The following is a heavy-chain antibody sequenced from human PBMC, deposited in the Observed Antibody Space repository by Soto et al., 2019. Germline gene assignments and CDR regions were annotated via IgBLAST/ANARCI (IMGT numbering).Heavy chain of an antibody. D-gene: IGHD5-12*01. CDR1: GFTFSSYS. CDR2: ISSSSSYI. CDR3: AGRRERYSGYAKGD. Sequence: EVQLVESGGGLVKPGGSLRLSCAASGFTFSSYSMNWVRQAPGKGLEWVSSISSSSSYIYYAGSVKGRFTISRDNAKNSRYLQMNSLRAENTAVYYCAGRRERYSGYAKGDWGQGALVTVSS. V-gene: IGHV3-21*01. J-gene: IGHJ4*02.